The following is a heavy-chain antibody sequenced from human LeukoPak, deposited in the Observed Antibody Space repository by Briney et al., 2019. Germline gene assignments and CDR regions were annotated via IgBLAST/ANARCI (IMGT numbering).Heavy chain of an antibody. J-gene: IGHJ6*03. D-gene: IGHD5-12*01. CDR3: ARVYSGYDYYYYYYYMDV. CDR2: IYHSGST. CDR1: GCSISSGYY. V-gene: IGHV4-38-2*02. Sequence: PSETLSLTCTVSGCSISSGYYWGWIRQPPGKGLEWIGSIYHSGSTYYNPSLKSRVTISVDTSKNQFSLKLSSVTAADTAVYYCARVYSGYDYYYYYYYMDVWGKGTTVTVSS.